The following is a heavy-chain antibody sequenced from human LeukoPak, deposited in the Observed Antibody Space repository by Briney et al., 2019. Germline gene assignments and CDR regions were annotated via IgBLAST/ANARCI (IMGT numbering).Heavy chain of an antibody. Sequence: ASVKVSCKASGYTFTSYYMHWVRQAPGQGLEWMGIIIPSGGSTSYAQKFQGRVTMTRDTSTSTVYMELSSLRSEDTAVYYCARLHYDSSGYYTGFDYWGQGTLVTVSS. CDR1: GYTFTSYY. J-gene: IGHJ4*02. V-gene: IGHV1-46*01. CDR3: ARLHYDSSGYYTGFDY. CDR2: IIPSGGST. D-gene: IGHD3-22*01.